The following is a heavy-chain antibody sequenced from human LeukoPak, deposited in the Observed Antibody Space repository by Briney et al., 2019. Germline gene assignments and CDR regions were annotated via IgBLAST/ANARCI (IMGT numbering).Heavy chain of an antibody. J-gene: IGHJ4*02. CDR1: GFTFKNYW. CDR2: IKQDESEI. V-gene: IGHV3-7*01. CDR3: AGGWGPMVVSY. Sequence: PGGSLRLSCAASGFTFKNYWMSWVPQSPGKGLEGVAKIKQDESEIYYVDSVKGRFTISSDNPKNSLYLQMNSLRAEDTAVYYCAGGWGPMVVSYWGQGTLVTVSS. D-gene: IGHD2-8*02.